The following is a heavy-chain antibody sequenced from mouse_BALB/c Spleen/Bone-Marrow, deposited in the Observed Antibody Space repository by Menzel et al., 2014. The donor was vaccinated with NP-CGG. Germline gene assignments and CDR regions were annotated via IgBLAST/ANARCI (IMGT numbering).Heavy chain of an antibody. Sequence: EVMLVESGTVLAGPGASVKMSCKASGYTFTSYWMHWVKQRPGQGLEWIGTIYPGNSDTTYNQKFKDKAKLTAVTSTSTAYMELSSLTNEDSAVYYCTTLARNYFDYWGQGTTLTASS. CDR3: TTLARNYFDY. J-gene: IGHJ2*01. CDR1: GYTFTSYW. D-gene: IGHD3-1*01. CDR2: IYPGNSDT. V-gene: IGHV1-5*01.